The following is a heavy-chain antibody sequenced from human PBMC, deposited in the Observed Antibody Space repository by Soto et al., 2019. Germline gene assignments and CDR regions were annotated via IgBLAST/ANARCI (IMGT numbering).Heavy chain of an antibody. D-gene: IGHD5-12*01. V-gene: IGHV3-33*01. CDR2: IWYDGSNK. Sequence: QVQLVESGGGVVQPGRSLRLSCAASGFTFSSYGMHWVRQAPGKGLEWVAVIWYDGSNKYYADYVKGRFTISRDNSKNTLYLQMNSLRAEDTAVYYCARDVDEGNQENWFDPWGQGTLVTVSS. J-gene: IGHJ5*02. CDR3: ARDVDEGNQENWFDP. CDR1: GFTFSSYG.